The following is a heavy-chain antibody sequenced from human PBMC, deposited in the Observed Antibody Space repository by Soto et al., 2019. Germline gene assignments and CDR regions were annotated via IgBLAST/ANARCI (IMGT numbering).Heavy chain of an antibody. V-gene: IGHV1-3*04. CDR2: INNGNGDT. Sequence: SGYIFATHATHWVRQAPGQRLEWLGWINNGNGDTKYSQMFQGRVTFTRDTSASTAYLELSSLRLEDSAVYYCARGGWAHGDYVFYYYHMDVWGTGTTVTVSS. J-gene: IGHJ6*04. CDR1: GYIFATHA. D-gene: IGHD4-17*01. CDR3: ARGGWAHGDYVFYYYHMDV.